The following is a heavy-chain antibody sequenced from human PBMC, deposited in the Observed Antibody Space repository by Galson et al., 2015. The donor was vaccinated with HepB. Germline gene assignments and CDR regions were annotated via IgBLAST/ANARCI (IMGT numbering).Heavy chain of an antibody. CDR2: LSVNGDIS. V-gene: IGHV3-23*01. CDR3: AKVAILGATPHYFDY. J-gene: IGHJ4*02. D-gene: IGHD3-16*01. Sequence: SLRLSCAASGFTFTSYTMGWVRQAPGKGLKWVSSLSVNGDISYYEDSVKGRFTISRDNSKNMVYLQMNGLRAEDTAVDYCAKVAILGATPHYFDYLGQGNLVTVSS. CDR1: GFTFTSYT.